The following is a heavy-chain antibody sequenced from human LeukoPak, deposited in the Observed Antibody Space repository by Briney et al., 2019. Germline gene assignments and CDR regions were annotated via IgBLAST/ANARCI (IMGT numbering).Heavy chain of an antibody. D-gene: IGHD6-19*01. V-gene: IGHV4-39*01. CDR2: IYYSGST. CDR3: ARHYPRIAVAGG. CDR1: GGSISSSSYY. Sequence: PSETLSLTCTVSGGSISSSSYYWGWIRQPPGKGLEWIGSIYYSGSTYYNPSLKSRVTISVDTSKNQFSLKLSPVTAADTAVYYCARHYPRIAVAGGWGQGTLVTVSS. J-gene: IGHJ4*02.